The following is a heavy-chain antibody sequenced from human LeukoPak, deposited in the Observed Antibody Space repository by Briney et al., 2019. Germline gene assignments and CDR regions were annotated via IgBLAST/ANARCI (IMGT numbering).Heavy chain of an antibody. CDR1: GGTFSSYA. Sequence: SVKVSCKASGGTFSSYAISWVRQAPGQGLEWMGGIIPIFGTANYAQKFQGRVTITADESTSTAYMELGSLRSEDTAVYYCARGPVITMVRGVKYYYYYGMDVWGKGTTVTVSS. V-gene: IGHV1-69*13. J-gene: IGHJ6*04. CDR3: ARGPVITMVRGVKYYYYYGMDV. D-gene: IGHD3-10*01. CDR2: IIPIFGTA.